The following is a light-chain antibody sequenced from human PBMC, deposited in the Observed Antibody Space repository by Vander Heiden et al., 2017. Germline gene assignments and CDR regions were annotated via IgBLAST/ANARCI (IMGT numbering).Light chain of an antibody. V-gene: IGKV1-39*01. CDR2: AAS. CDR1: QSISSY. CDR3: QQSYSNPRLT. J-gene: IGKJ4*01. Sequence: DIQMTPSPSSLSASVGDRVTITCRASQSISSYLNWYQQKPGKAPKLLIYAASSLQSGVPSRFSGSGSGTDFTLTISSLQPEDYATYYCQQSYSNPRLTFGGGTKVEIK.